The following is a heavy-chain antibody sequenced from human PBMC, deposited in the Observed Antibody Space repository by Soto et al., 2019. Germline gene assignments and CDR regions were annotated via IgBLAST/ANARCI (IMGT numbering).Heavy chain of an antibody. V-gene: IGHV1-2*02. CDR2: INPNSGDT. Sequence: ASGKVSCTVSGYTVTCYNVHWVRQVPGKGLEWMGWINPNSGDTYLAQRFLGRVTMNRDTSIATAYMELTGLTAYDTAEYYYGSGSYYNVAYDYYGMDVWGQGTTVTVSS. CDR1: GYTVTCYN. J-gene: IGHJ6*02. D-gene: IGHD3-10*01. CDR3: GSGSYYNVAYDYYGMDV.